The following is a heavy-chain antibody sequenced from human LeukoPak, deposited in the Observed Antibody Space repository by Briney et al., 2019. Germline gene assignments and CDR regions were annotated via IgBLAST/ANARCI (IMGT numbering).Heavy chain of an antibody. V-gene: IGHV4-59*01. CDR3: ARESSIAVAP. CDR1: GGSISSYY. Sequence: SETLSLTCTVSGGSISSYYWSWIRQPPGKGLEWMGYIYYSGSTNYNPSLKSRVTISVDTSKNQFSLKLSSVTAADTAVYYCARESSIAVAPWGQGTLVTVSS. J-gene: IGHJ5*02. D-gene: IGHD6-19*01. CDR2: IYYSGST.